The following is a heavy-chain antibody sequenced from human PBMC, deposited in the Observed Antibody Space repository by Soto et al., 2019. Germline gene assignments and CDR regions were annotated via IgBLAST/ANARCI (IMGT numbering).Heavy chain of an antibody. CDR2: ISGYNGDT. J-gene: IGHJ4*02. CDR1: GYTFTTYG. Sequence: ASVKVSCKASGYTFTTYGINWVRQAPGQGLEWMGWISGYNGDTKYAQKFQGRVMMTADTSTTTAYMELGSLNSDDTALYYCAREYCTATSCYGVDYWGQGTLVTVSS. CDR3: AREYCTATSCYGVDY. D-gene: IGHD2-2*01. V-gene: IGHV1-18*01.